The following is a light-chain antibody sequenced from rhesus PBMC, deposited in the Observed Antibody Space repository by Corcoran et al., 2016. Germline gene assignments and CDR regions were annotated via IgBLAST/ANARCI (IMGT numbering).Light chain of an antibody. V-gene: IGLV1-60*01. CDR2: NND. CDR3: AAWDDSLRGYI. J-gene: IGLJ1*01. CDR1: SSNIGANS. Sequence: QSVLTQPPSASEAARKSVTISCSGSSSNIGANSVTWYQQLPETAPRLLIYNNDRRASGVSDRFSGSKSGASASLAISGLQTEDEADYYCAAWDDSLRGYIFGIGTRLTVL.